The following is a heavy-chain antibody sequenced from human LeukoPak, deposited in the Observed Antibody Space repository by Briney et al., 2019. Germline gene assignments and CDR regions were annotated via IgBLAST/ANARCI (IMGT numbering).Heavy chain of an antibody. V-gene: IGHV3-21*01. D-gene: IGHD1-1*01. Sequence: GGSLRLSCAASRFTFSSYSMNWVRQAPGKGLEWVSSISSSSSYIYYAGSVKGRFTISRDNAKNSLYLQMNSLRAEDTAVYYCARDRIGRTGTTSWFVWRVGAFDIWGQGTMVTVSS. CDR2: ISSSSSYI. J-gene: IGHJ3*02. CDR1: RFTFSSYS. CDR3: ARDRIGRTGTTSWFVWRVGAFDI.